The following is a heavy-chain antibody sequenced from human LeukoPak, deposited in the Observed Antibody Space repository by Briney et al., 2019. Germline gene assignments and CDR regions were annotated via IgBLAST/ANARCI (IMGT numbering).Heavy chain of an antibody. V-gene: IGHV1-18*01. CDR3: ARAPGYGSGSYYPVGFDY. CDR2: ISAYNGNT. J-gene: IGHJ4*02. CDR1: GYTFTSYG. D-gene: IGHD3-10*01. Sequence: ASVKVSCKASGYTFTSYGISWVRQAPGQGLEWMGWISAYNGNTNYAQKFQGRVTITADECTSTAYMELSSLRSEDTAVYYCARAPGYGSGSYYPVGFDYWGQGTLVTVSS.